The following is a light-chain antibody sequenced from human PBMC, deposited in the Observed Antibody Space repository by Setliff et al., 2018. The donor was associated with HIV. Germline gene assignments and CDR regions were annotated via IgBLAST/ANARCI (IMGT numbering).Light chain of an antibody. CDR3: SSYAGSNNKVI. CDR2: EVT. Sequence: QSVLTQPPYVSGAPGQSVTISCTGSTSDIGHYNRVSWYQQHPGKAPKLMIYEVTKRPSGVPDRFSGSKSGNTASLTVSGLQAEDEADYYCSSYAGSNNKVIFGGGT. J-gene: IGLJ2*01. CDR1: TSDIGHYNR. V-gene: IGLV2-8*01.